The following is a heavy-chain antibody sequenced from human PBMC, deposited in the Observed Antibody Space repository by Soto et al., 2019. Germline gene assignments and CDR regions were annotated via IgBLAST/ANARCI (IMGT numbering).Heavy chain of an antibody. Sequence: QVQLVESGGGVVQPGKSLRLSCAASGFTFNTYGMHWVRQAPGKGPEWVAVISNDGSNKYYADSVKGRFTISRDNSKNTLYLQITSLRAEETAVSYCANWNYPQSDWGQGNLVTASS. V-gene: IGHV3-30*18. CDR3: ANWNYPQSD. CDR1: GFTFNTYG. J-gene: IGHJ4*02. CDR2: ISNDGSNK. D-gene: IGHD1-7*01.